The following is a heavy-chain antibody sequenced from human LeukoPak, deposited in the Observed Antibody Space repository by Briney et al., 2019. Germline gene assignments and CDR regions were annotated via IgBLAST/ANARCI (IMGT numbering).Heavy chain of an antibody. Sequence: SETLSLTCAVYGESSFSSYYWSWIRQTPGGAPEWIGEINHSGYTNYNPSLKSRVTLSIDTSKNQFSLRLNSVTAADTAVYYCSRQVVGNDYWGKGTLVTVSS. CDR3: SRQVVGNDY. V-gene: IGHV4-34*01. J-gene: IGHJ4*02. CDR1: GESSFSSYY. D-gene: IGHD3-22*01. CDR2: INHSGYT.